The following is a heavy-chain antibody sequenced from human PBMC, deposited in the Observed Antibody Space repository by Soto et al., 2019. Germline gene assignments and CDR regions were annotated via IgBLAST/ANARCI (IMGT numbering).Heavy chain of an antibody. CDR2: IIPILGIA. V-gene: IGHV1-69*02. Sequence: ASVKVSCKASGGTFSSYTISWVRQAPGQGLEWMGRIIPILGIANYAQKFQGRVTITADKSTSTAYMELSSLRSEDTAVYYCAREVIGVVPTPYYYYYMDVWGKGTTVPVSS. D-gene: IGHD2-2*01. J-gene: IGHJ6*03. CDR1: GGTFSSYT. CDR3: AREVIGVVPTPYYYYYMDV.